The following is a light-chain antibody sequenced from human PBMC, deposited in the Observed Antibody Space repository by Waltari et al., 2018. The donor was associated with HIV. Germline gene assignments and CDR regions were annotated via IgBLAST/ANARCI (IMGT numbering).Light chain of an antibody. CDR2: GSS. CDR3: LQRFSAPLT. CDR1: QNINNF. J-gene: IGKJ3*01. Sequence: DIIMTQSPSSLSASVGDTVTITCLPSQNINNFLSWYQQKPGNTPKLLFSGSSTFHYGVSPRFSGSGSGTDFTLTITYLQPEDLATYFCLQRFSAPLTFGPGTRVDVK. V-gene: IGKV1-39*01.